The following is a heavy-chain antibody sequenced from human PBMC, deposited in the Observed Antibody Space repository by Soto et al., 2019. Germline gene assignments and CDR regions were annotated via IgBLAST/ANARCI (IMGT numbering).Heavy chain of an antibody. Sequence: QVQLVQSGAEVKKPGASVKVSCKASGYTFTSYGISWVRQAPGQGLEWMGWISDYNGNTNYAQKLQGRVTITTDPSTITAYMELRTLSSDDTAVYYCARDEKYYDFWSSYYMIYFVYWGKVTLVTASS. V-gene: IGHV1-18*01. D-gene: IGHD3-3*01. CDR1: GYTFTSYG. CDR2: ISDYNGNT. CDR3: ARDEKYYDFWSSYYMIYFVY. J-gene: IGHJ4*02.